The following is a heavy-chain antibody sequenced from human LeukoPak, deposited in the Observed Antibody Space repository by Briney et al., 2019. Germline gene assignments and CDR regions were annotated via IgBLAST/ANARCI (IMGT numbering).Heavy chain of an antibody. CDR3: ARDSYGPRGDAFDI. CDR2: IYYSGNT. D-gene: IGHD3-16*01. J-gene: IGHJ3*02. Sequence: RPSETLSLTCSVSGGSITNYYWSWIRQSPGKGLEWVGYIYYSGNTNYNPSLKSRVTISVDTSKNQFSLKVSSLTAADTAVYYCARDSYGPRGDAFDIWGQGTMVTVSS. CDR1: GGSITNYY. V-gene: IGHV4-59*01.